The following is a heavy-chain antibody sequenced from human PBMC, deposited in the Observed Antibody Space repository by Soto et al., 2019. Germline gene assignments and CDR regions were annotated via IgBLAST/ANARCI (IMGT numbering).Heavy chain of an antibody. J-gene: IGHJ6*02. D-gene: IGHD3-10*01. CDR2: IDSYSNFI. CDR1: GFTFSRYS. V-gene: IGHV3-21*01. CDR3: AREVTRVGLLWFGELKADDNGMDV. Sequence: KPGGSLRLSCSASGFTFSRYSMNWVRQAPGKGLEWVSSIDSYSNFIYYADSVKGRFTISRDNAKSSLYLQMNSLRAEDTAVYYCAREVTRVGLLWFGELKADDNGMDVWGQGTTVTVSS.